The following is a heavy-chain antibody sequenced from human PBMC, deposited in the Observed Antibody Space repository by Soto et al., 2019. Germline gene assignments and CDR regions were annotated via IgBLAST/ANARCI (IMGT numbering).Heavy chain of an antibody. CDR2: IKQDGSEK. CDR3: ARDRIAAADYYYYYMDV. D-gene: IGHD6-13*01. J-gene: IGHJ6*03. CDR1: GFTFSSYW. Sequence: GGSLRLSCAASGFTFSSYWMSWVRQAPGKGLEWVANIKQDGSEKYYVDSVKGRFTISRDNAKNSLYLQMNSLRAEDTAVYYCARDRIAAADYYYYYMDVWGKGTTVTVSS. V-gene: IGHV3-7*01.